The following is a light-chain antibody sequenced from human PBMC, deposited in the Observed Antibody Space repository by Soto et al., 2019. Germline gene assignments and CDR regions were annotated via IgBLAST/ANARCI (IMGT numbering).Light chain of an antibody. J-gene: IGLJ2*01. V-gene: IGLV1-40*01. CDR2: GNS. CDR3: QSYDISLSVV. CDR1: SSNIGAGSG. Sequence: QSVLTQPPSVSGAPGQRVTISCTGSSSNIGAGSGVHWYQQLPGTAPKLLIYGNSNRPSGVPDRFSGSKSGTSASLAITGLQAEDEADYYCQSYDISLSVVFGGGTKLTVL.